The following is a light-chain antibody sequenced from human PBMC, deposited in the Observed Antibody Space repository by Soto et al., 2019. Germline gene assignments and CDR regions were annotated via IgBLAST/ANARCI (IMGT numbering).Light chain of an antibody. CDR2: GAS. Sequence: EIVLTQSPGTLYLSPGERATLSCRASQSFSRTYLVWYQQKVGQAPRLLIYGASNRATGIPDRFSGSGSGADFTLTISRLEPEDFAVYYCQYYGSSPPYTFSQGTKLEIK. J-gene: IGKJ2*01. CDR3: QYYGSSPPYT. CDR1: QSFSRTY. V-gene: IGKV3-20*01.